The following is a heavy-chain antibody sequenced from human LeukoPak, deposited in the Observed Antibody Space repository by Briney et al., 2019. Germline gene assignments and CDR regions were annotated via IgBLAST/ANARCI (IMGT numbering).Heavy chain of an antibody. J-gene: IGHJ4*02. CDR2: ISYDGSNK. Sequence: GGSLRLSCAASGFTFSSYSMNWVRQAPGKGLEWVAVISYDGSNKYYADSVKGRFTISRDNSKNTLYLQMDSLRAEDTAVYYCANRPGYFDYWGQGTLVTVSS. V-gene: IGHV3-30*18. CDR3: ANRPGYFDY. CDR1: GFTFSSYS.